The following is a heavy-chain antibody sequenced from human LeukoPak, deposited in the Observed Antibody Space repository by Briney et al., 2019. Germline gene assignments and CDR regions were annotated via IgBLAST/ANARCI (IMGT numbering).Heavy chain of an antibody. V-gene: IGHV3-21*01. CDR2: IISSSSYI. D-gene: IGHD6-19*01. J-gene: IGHJ4*02. CDR3: AKMGRQWLCYPAFHY. CDR1: GFTFSSYS. Sequence: GGSLRLSCAASGFTFSSYSINWVRQAPGQGLEWVSSIISSSSYIYYADSVKGRFTISRDIAKNSLYLQMNSMRAEDTVVYYCAKMGRQWLCYPAFHYWGQGFLVTVSS.